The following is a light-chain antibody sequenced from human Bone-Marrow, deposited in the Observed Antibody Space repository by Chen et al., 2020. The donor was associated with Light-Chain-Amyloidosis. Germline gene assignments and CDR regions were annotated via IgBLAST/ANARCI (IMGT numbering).Light chain of an antibody. CDR2: GSS. Sequence: EIVLTQSPVTLSLSPGEGANLSCRASQTISSNYLTWYQQKVGQAPRLLIYGSSSRATGIPDRFTGSGSGTDFTLTINRLEPEDFAMYYCQQYGTSPLTYGGGTKVEIK. V-gene: IGKV3-20*01. CDR3: QQYGTSPLT. CDR1: QTISSNY. J-gene: IGKJ4*01.